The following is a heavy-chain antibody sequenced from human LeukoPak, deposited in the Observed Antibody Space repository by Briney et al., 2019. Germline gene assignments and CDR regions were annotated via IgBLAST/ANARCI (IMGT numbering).Heavy chain of an antibody. D-gene: IGHD1-26*01. CDR2: IIPIFGTA. Sequence: VASVKVSCKASGGTFSSYAISWVRQAPGQGLEWMGGIIPIFGTANYAQKFQGRVTITADESTSTAYMELSSLRSEDTAVYYCARDVSGGYPLGGMDVWGQGTTVTVSS. CDR1: GGTFSSYA. CDR3: ARDVSGGYPLGGMDV. V-gene: IGHV1-69*01. J-gene: IGHJ6*02.